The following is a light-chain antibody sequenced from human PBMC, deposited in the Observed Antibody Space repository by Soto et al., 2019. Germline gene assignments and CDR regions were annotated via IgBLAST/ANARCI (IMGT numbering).Light chain of an antibody. Sequence: DIQMTQSPSTLSASVGDRVTITCRASQTIDSWLAWYQQRPGKPPNLLIYKASTLASGVPSRFSGSGSGTDFTLTISSLEPEDSAVYYCQQRHMWPITFGQGTRLEIK. CDR1: QTIDSW. J-gene: IGKJ5*01. CDR2: KAS. V-gene: IGKV1-5*03. CDR3: QQRHMWPIT.